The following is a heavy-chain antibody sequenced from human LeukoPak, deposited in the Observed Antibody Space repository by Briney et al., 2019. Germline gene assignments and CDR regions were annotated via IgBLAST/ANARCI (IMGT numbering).Heavy chain of an antibody. Sequence: SETLSLTCTVSGGSISSFYWSWIRQPPGKGLEWIGEINHSVSTNYNPSLKSRVTISVDTSKNQFSLKLSSVTAADTAVYYCARGRLLWFGELSLGIWGQGTMVTVSS. CDR1: GGSISSFY. V-gene: IGHV4-34*01. D-gene: IGHD3-10*01. J-gene: IGHJ3*02. CDR2: INHSVST. CDR3: ARGRLLWFGELSLGI.